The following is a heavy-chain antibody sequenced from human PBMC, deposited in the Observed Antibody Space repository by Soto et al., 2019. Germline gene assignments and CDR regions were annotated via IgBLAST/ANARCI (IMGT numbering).Heavy chain of an antibody. D-gene: IGHD3-3*01. CDR1: GYTFTSYD. J-gene: IGHJ5*02. CDR3: AGVIIGGDDFWIGYHYQLNWFEP. Sequence: QVQLVQSGAEVKKPGASVKVSCKASGYTFTSYDINWVRQATGQGLEWMGWMNHNSGNTGYAQKFEGRDTLTRNTPIITVSMELRSRRSEDRAVYYCAGVIIGGDDFWIGYHYQLNWFEPWGQGTLVTVSS. CDR2: MNHNSGNT. V-gene: IGHV1-8*01.